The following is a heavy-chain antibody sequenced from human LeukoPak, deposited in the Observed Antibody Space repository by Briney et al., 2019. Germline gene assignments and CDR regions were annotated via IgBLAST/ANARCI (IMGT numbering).Heavy chain of an antibody. CDR3: ARGGRGSQVIDY. Sequence: GSLRLSCAASGFTFSSYWMSWVRQPPGKGLEWIGEINHSGSTNYNPSLKSRVTISVDTSKNQFSLKLSSVTAADTAVYYCARGGRGSQVIDYWGQGTLVTVSS. CDR1: GFTFSSYW. CDR2: INHSGST. V-gene: IGHV4-34*01. J-gene: IGHJ4*02. D-gene: IGHD3-10*01.